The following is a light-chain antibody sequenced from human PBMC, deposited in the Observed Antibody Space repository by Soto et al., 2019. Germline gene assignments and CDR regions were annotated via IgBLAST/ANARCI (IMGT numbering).Light chain of an antibody. J-gene: IGKJ1*01. CDR2: GAS. V-gene: IGKV3-20*01. CDR3: QQFGPSPT. CDR1: QSLSNNY. Sequence: VLTQSPGTLSLSPGEGATLSCRASQSLSNNYLAWYQHKPGQAPRLLIYGASSRATGIPDRFSGSGSGTAFTLTISRLEPDDLAVYYCQQFGPSPTFGQGTTVEIK.